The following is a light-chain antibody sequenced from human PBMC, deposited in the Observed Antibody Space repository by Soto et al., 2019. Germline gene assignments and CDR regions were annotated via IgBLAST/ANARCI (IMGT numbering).Light chain of an antibody. CDR2: DVT. J-gene: IGLJ2*01. Sequence: QSVLTQPASVSESPGQSITISCTGTNSDVGGYNYVSWYQQHPGKAPKLMIYDVTYRPPGVSNRFSGSKSGNTASLTISGLQAEDEADYYCSSYSSTNTLLFVGGTKVTVL. CDR1: NSDVGGYNY. CDR3: SSYSSTNTLL. V-gene: IGLV2-14*03.